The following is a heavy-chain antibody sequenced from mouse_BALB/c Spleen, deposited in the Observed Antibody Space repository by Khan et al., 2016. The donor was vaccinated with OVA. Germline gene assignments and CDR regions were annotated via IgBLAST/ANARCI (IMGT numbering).Heavy chain of an antibody. CDR3: LRSLFYYGSAYEGFAY. CDR2: ISPNSDGS. J-gene: IGHJ3*01. D-gene: IGHD1-1*01. V-gene: IGHV1S136*01. Sequence: VQLQQSGPELVKPGASVKMSCKASGYTFTSYVMHWVKQKPRQGLEWIGYISPNSDGSKYNEKLRGKATLTSDKSSSTAYMELSSLTSGDSAVYYCLRSLFYYGSAYEGFAYWGQGTLVTVSA. CDR1: GYTFTSYV.